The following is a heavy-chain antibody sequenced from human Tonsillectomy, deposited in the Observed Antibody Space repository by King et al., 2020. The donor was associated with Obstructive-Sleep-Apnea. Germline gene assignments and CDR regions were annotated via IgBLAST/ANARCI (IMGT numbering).Heavy chain of an antibody. CDR1: GGSISSTSYY. Sequence: LQLQESGPGLVKPSETLSLTCTVSGGSISSTSYYWGWIRQPPGKGLEWIWNIYYSGSTYYNPSLKSRVTISVVMSKNQFSLKRSSVTAADTAVYYCASERDIYGMDVWGQGTTVTVSS. CDR3: ASERDIYGMDV. V-gene: IGHV4-39*07. J-gene: IGHJ6*02. CDR2: IYYSGST.